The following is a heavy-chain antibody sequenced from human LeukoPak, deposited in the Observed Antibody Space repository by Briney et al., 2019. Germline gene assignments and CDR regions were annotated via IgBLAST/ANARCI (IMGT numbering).Heavy chain of an antibody. CDR1: GGSISSSNW. J-gene: IGHJ4*02. CDR2: IYHSGST. Sequence: SETLSLTCTVSGGSISSSNWWSWVRQPPGKGLEWIGEIYHSGSTNYNPSLKSRVTISVDKSKNQFSLKLSSVTAADTAVYYCARDRMVRGVITPEWGQGTLVTVFS. D-gene: IGHD3-10*01. CDR3: ARDRMVRGVITPE. V-gene: IGHV4-4*02.